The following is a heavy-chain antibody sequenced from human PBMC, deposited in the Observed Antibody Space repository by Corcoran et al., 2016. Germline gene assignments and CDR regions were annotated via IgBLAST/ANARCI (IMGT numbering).Heavy chain of an antibody. CDR1: GDSVSSNSAA. Sequence: QVQLQQSGPGLVKPSQTLSLTCAISGDSVSSNSAAWNWIRQSPSRGLEWLGRPYYRSKWYNDYAVSVKSRITINPDTSKNQFSLQLNSVTPEDTAVYYCARDQIAVAGTYYYYGMDVWGQGTTVTVSS. CDR3: ARDQIAVAGTYYYYGMDV. D-gene: IGHD6-19*01. CDR2: PYYRSKWYN. V-gene: IGHV6-1*01. J-gene: IGHJ6*02.